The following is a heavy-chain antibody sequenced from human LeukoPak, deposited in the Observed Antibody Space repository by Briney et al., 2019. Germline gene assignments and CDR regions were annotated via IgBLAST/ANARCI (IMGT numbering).Heavy chain of an antibody. CDR1: GGSISNYY. J-gene: IGHJ4*02. D-gene: IGHD4-11*01. Sequence: SETLSLTCTVSGGSISNYYWSWIRQPPGKGLEWIGYISHSGRTDYNPSLRSRVTISVGTSKNQSSLKLSSVTAADTAVYYCARHDYTNPRVDYWGRGTLVTVSS. CDR2: ISHSGRT. CDR3: ARHDYTNPRVDY. V-gene: IGHV4-59*08.